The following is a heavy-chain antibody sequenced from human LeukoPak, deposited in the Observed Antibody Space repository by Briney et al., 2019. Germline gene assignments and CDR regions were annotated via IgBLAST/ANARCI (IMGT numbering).Heavy chain of an antibody. J-gene: IGHJ3*01. V-gene: IGHV3-9*03. CDR2: NSWNSGTI. CDR1: GFTFDNYA. D-gene: IGHD6-25*01. Sequence: GWSLRLSCAAAGFTFDNYAMHWVRQAPGKGLELVSINSWNSGTIDYADSVRGGFTISRDTAKNSLYLQMNSLSPEDVTLYFCAQRLSAAVTDAFDAWGQGTMVIVSS. CDR3: AQRLSAAVTDAFDA.